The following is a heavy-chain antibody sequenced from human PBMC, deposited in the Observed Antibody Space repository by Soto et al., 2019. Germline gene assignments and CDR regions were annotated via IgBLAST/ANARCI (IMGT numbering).Heavy chain of an antibody. CDR1: GGSFSGYD. Sequence: ETLSLTCAVYGGSFSGYDWSWIRQPPGKGLEWVSVISGSGDSTYYADSVRGRFTISRDNSKNTLYLQMNSLRAEDTAVYYCAKDRDGAAAGPTKFYGMDVWGQGTTVTVSS. D-gene: IGHD6-13*01. CDR3: AKDRDGAAAGPTKFYGMDV. J-gene: IGHJ6*02. CDR2: ISGSGDST. V-gene: IGHV3-23*01.